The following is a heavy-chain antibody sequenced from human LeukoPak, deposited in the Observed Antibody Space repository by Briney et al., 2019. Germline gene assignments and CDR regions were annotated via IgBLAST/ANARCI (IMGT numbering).Heavy chain of an antibody. CDR1: GFTFSSYG. V-gene: IGHV3-33*01. Sequence: GRSLRLSCAASGFTFSSYGMHWVRQAPGKGLEWVAVIWYDGSNKYYADSVKGRFTISRDNTENTLYLQMSSLRAEDTAVYYCAREWKKTGAFDHWGQGTLVTVSS. CDR2: IWYDGSNK. D-gene: IGHD1-1*01. CDR3: AREWKKTGAFDH. J-gene: IGHJ4*02.